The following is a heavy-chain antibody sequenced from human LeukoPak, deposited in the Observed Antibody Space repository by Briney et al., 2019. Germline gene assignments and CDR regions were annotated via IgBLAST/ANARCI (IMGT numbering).Heavy chain of an antibody. V-gene: IGHV1-69*04. CDR1: GGTFSSYA. D-gene: IGHD3-22*01. J-gene: IGHJ4*02. Sequence: ASVKVSCKASGGTFSSYAISCVRQAPGQGLEWMGRIIPIFGIANYAQKFQGRVTITADKSTSTAYMELSSLRSEDTAVYYCASPSGGGSSGYYQPPDYWGQGTLVTVSS. CDR2: IIPIFGIA. CDR3: ASPSGGGSSGYYQPPDY.